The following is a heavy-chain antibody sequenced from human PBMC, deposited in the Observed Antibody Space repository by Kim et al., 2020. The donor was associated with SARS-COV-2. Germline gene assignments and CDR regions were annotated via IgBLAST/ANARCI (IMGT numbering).Heavy chain of an antibody. Sequence: SETLSLTCTVSGGSISSYYWSWIRQPPGKGLEWIGYIYYSGSTNYNPSLKSRVTISVDTSKNQFSLKLSSVTAADTAVYYCARDRSWYLGSFDYWGQGTLVTVSS. J-gene: IGHJ4*02. CDR1: GGSISSYY. CDR3: ARDRSWYLGSFDY. V-gene: IGHV4-59*01. CDR2: IYYSGST. D-gene: IGHD6-13*01.